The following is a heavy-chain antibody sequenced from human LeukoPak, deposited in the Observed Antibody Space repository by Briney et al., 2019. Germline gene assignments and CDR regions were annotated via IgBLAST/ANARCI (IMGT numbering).Heavy chain of an antibody. J-gene: IGHJ4*02. V-gene: IGHV1-18*01. CDR3: ARQGGLGSLLDY. Sequence: ASVKVSCKASGYTFTSYGISWVRQAPGQGLEWMGWISAYNGNTNYSQKFQGRVTIIRDTSASTAYMELSSLRSEDTAVYYCARQGGLGSLLDYWGQGTLVTVSS. CDR1: GYTFTSYG. CDR2: ISAYNGNT. D-gene: IGHD3-10*01.